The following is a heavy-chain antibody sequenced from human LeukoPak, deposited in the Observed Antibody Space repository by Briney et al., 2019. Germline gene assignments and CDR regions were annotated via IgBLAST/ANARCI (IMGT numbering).Heavy chain of an antibody. CDR3: ARGQESYCSGGNCYNY. V-gene: IGHV7-4-1*02. D-gene: IGHD2-15*01. J-gene: IGHJ4*02. CDR2: INTNTGNP. Sequence: ASVKVSCKGSGYTFTSYAINWVRQAPGQGPEWMGRINTNTGNPTYAQGFTGRYVFSLDTSVSTAYLQINNLKAEDTAVYYCARGQESYCSGGNCYNYWGQGTLVTVSS. CDR1: GYTFTSYA.